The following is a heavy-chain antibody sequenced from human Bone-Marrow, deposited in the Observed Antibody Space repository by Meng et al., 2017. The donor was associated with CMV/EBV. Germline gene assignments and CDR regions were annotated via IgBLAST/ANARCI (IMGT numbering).Heavy chain of an antibody. J-gene: IGHJ4*02. V-gene: IGHV1-18*01. D-gene: IGHD3-10*01. Sequence: ASVKVSCKVSGFTFTSYGFSWVRQAPGQGLEWMGWISAYNGNTNYAQKVQGRVTMTTDTFTNTVYMELRSLRSDDTAVYYCARGGDYYGSGPIDYWGQGTLVTVSS. CDR2: ISAYNGNT. CDR1: GFTFTSYG. CDR3: ARGGDYYGSGPIDY.